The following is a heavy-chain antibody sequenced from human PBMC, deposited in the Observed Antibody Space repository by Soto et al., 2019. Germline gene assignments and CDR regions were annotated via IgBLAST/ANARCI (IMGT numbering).Heavy chain of an antibody. CDR3: ARVRGGSSHETFDI. CDR2: IYYTGSS. CDR1: GGSISSYY. J-gene: IGHJ3*02. D-gene: IGHD3-16*01. V-gene: IGHV4-59*01. Sequence: SETLSLTCTVSGGSISSYYWSAVRQPPGKGLEWIGNIYYTGSSNYNPSLKGRVTISVDTSKNQLSLKLSSVTAADTAVYYCARVRGGSSHETFDIWGQGTMVTVSS.